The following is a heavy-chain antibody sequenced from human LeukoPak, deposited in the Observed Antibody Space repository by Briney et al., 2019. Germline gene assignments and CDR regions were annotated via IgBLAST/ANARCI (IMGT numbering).Heavy chain of an antibody. CDR1: GYTFTGYY. CDR3: AINYYDILTGYPIPDY. CDR2: INPNSGGT. V-gene: IGHV1-2*02. J-gene: IGHJ4*02. D-gene: IGHD3-9*01. Sequence: ASVTVSCKASGYTFTGYYMHWVRQAPGQGLEWMGWINPNSGGTNYAQQFQGRVTITRDTSISTAYMELSRLRSDDTAVYYCAINYYDILTGYPIPDYWGQGTLVTVSS.